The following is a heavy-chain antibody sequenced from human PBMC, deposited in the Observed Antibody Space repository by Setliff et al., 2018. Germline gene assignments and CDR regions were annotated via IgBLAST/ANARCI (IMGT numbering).Heavy chain of an antibody. Sequence: ASVKVSCKTSGYSFTSYGISWVRQAPGQGLEWMGWISADNGQTRNVQSFQGRVTMTTDTTTSTAYMELRSLRSDDTAVYYCARERAYDGINYYGMDVWGQGTTVTGS. CDR1: GYSFTSYG. CDR2: ISADNGQT. J-gene: IGHJ6*01. CDR3: ARERAYDGINYYGMDV. V-gene: IGHV1-18*01. D-gene: IGHD3-22*01.